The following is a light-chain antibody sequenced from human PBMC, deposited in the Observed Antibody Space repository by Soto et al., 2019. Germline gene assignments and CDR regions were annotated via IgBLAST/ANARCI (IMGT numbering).Light chain of an antibody. CDR3: HQAFDSPLT. V-gene: IGKV3D-7*01. CDR2: GAS. J-gene: IGKJ4*01. CDR1: QSLSNTY. Sequence: EIVMTQSPVTLSLSPGETATLSCRASQSLSNTYISWYQQKPGQAPRLLIYGASTRATGIPARFSGSGSGTDFTLTISSLQPEDFALYYCHQAFDSPLTFGGGTKVEIK.